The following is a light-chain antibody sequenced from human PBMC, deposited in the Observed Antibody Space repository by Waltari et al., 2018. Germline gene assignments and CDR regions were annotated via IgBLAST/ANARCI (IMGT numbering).Light chain of an antibody. CDR2: VNSDGSH. Sequence: QLVLTQSPSASASLGASVKLTCTLSSGHSSNTIAWLQQQHEKGPRYLMKVNSDGSHSKGDEIPDRFSGSSSGAERYLTISSLQSEDEADYYCQTGGHGTWVFGGGTKLTVL. V-gene: IGLV4-69*01. J-gene: IGLJ3*02. CDR1: SGHSSNT. CDR3: QTGGHGTWV.